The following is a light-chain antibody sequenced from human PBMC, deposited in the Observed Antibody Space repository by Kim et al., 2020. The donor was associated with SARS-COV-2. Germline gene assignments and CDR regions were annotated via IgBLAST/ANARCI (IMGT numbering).Light chain of an antibody. V-gene: IGLV1-44*01. CDR3: AAWDDSLDAEV. CDR1: TSNIGSNT. J-gene: IGLJ3*02. CDR2: SNT. Sequence: QSVLSQPPSASGTPGQRVTISCSGSTSNIGSNTVNWYQQLTGTAPKLLIYSNTQRPSGVPDRFSGSKSGTSASLAISGLLSEDETDYYCAAWDDSLDAEVFGGGTQLTVL.